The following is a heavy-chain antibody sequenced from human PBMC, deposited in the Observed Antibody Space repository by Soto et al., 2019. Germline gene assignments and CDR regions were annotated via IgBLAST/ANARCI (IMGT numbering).Heavy chain of an antibody. D-gene: IGHD2-2*01. J-gene: IGHJ4*02. CDR3: AREVDVHAPVFGA. V-gene: IGHV1-69*01. Sequence: QLQLVQSGTEVKKPGSSVTVSCKASGGTFGNYAINWLRQAPGQGLQWMGDISPMFHKATYEQTFQGRVSITADESTNTVYMELSSLRSADTALYYCAREVDVHAPVFGARGQGTLVTVSS. CDR1: GGTFGNYA. CDR2: ISPMFHKA.